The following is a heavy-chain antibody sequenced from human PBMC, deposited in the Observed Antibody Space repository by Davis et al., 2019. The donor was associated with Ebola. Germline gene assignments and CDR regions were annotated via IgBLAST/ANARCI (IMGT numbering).Heavy chain of an antibody. CDR1: GFTFSDYY. D-gene: IGHD5/OR15-5a*01. V-gene: IGHV3-11*01. J-gene: IGHJ6*04. CDR3: ASVSDTSGMDV. CDR2: ISSSGSTI. Sequence: GESLKTSCAASGFTFSDYYMSWIRQAPGKGLEWDSYISSSGSTIYYADSVKGRFTISRDNAKNSLYLQMNSLGAEDTAVYYCASVSDTSGMDVWGKGTTVTVSS.